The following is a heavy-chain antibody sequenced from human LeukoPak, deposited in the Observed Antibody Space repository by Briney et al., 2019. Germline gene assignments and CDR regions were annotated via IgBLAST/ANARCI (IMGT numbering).Heavy chain of an antibody. CDR2: ISGSGGST. Sequence: QTGGSLRPSCAASGFTFSSYAMSWVRQAPGKGLEWVSAISGSGGSTYYADSVKGRFTISRDNSKNTLYLQMNSLRAEDTAVYYCAKGAFATYYYDSSGYYPFDYWGQGTLVTVSS. CDR1: GFTFSSYA. CDR3: AKGAFATYYYDSSGYYPFDY. V-gene: IGHV3-23*01. J-gene: IGHJ4*02. D-gene: IGHD3-22*01.